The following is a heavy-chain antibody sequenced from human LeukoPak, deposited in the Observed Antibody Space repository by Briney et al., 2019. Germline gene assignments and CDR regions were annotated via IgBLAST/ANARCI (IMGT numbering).Heavy chain of an antibody. D-gene: IGHD1-26*01. V-gene: IGHV4-61*02. Sequence: PSQTLSLTCTVSGGSISSGSYYWSWIRQPAGKGLEWIGRIYTSGSTNYNPSLKSRVTISVDTSKNQFSLKLSSVTAADTAVYYCASESIVNSGSYYVYWGQGTLVTVSS. J-gene: IGHJ4*02. CDR1: GGSISSGSYY. CDR2: IYTSGST. CDR3: ASESIVNSGSYYVY.